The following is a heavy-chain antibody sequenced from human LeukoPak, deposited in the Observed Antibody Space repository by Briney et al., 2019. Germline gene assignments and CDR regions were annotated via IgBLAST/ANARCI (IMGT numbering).Heavy chain of an antibody. CDR2: IYYTGST. V-gene: IGHV4-59*01. CDR3: ARGGNFYRGHYFDY. Sequence: PSETLSLTCTVSGGSISEYYGYWSPEPPGKGLEWSGYIYYTGSTQYHPSLKSRLNLSVDTSKNQFSLRLTSVTAADTAVYYCARGGNFYRGHYFDYWGQGALVTVSS. CDR1: GGSISEYY. D-gene: IGHD1-26*01. J-gene: IGHJ4*02.